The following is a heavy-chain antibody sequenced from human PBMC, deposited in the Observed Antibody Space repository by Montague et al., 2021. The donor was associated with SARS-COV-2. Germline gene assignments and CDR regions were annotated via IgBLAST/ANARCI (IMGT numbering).Heavy chain of an antibody. CDR3: ARDKKVGSYGSGSKYNYYGMDV. J-gene: IGHJ6*02. D-gene: IGHD3-10*01. CDR2: ISYDGSNK. Sequence: SLRLSCAASGFTFSAYAMHWVRQAPGKGLEWVAVISYDGSNKYYADSVKGQFTISRDNSKNTLYLQMNSLTLEDTAVYHCARDKKVGSYGSGSKYNYYGMDVWGQGTTVTVSS. CDR1: GFTFSAYA. V-gene: IGHV3-30-3*01.